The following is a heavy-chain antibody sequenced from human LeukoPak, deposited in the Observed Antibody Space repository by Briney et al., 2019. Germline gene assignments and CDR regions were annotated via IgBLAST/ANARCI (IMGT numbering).Heavy chain of an antibody. Sequence: KGSGPALVEPTQTLTLTCTFSGFSLLTSGVSVTWIRQPPGRALEWLARIDWDDDKYYNTSLEARLSISKDTSKNQVILTVTDMDPVDSATYYCARMYFGDYKDMDVWGKGTTVTVSS. CDR2: IDWDDDK. CDR1: GFSLLTSGVS. CDR3: ARMYFGDYKDMDV. J-gene: IGHJ6*03. D-gene: IGHD3-10*01. V-gene: IGHV2-70*04.